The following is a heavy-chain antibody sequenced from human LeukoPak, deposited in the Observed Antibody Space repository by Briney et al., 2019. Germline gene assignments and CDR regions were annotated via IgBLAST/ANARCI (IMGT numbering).Heavy chain of an antibody. V-gene: IGHV4-34*13. Sequence: SFXXXYWSWVRQXPGKGLEWMGEINHSRTTNYHPSLNSRLTISVDTSKTHFSLKLSSVTAADTAVYYCARGSRCVISDYYYGMDVWGQGTTVTVSS. D-gene: IGHD3-10*01. J-gene: IGHJ6*02. CDR2: INHSRTT. CDR3: ARGSRCVISDYYYGMDV. CDR1: SFXXXY.